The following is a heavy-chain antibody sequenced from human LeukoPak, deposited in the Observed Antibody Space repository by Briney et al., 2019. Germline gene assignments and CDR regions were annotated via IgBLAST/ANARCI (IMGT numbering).Heavy chain of an antibody. D-gene: IGHD5-12*01. V-gene: IGHV3-23*01. J-gene: IGHJ6*03. CDR1: GFTFSSYA. Sequence: GGSLRLSCAASGFTFSSYAMSCVRQAPGKGLEWVSAISGSGGSTYYADSVKGRFTISRDNSKNTLYLQMNSLRAEDTAVYYCAKGSDYDPPYYYYYMDVWGKGTTVTISS. CDR3: AKGSDYDPPYYYYYMDV. CDR2: ISGSGGST.